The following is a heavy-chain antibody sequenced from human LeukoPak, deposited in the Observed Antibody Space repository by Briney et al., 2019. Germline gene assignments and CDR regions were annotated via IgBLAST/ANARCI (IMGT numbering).Heavy chain of an antibody. Sequence: ASVKVSCKASGYTFTGYYMHWVRQAPGQGLEWMGWINPNSGGTNYAQKFQGWVTMTRDTSISTAYMELSRLRSDDTAVYYCARDRKGGDGSGSYIYDAFDIWGQGTMVTVSS. J-gene: IGHJ3*02. CDR1: GYTFTGYY. D-gene: IGHD3-10*01. CDR3: ARDRKGGDGSGSYIYDAFDI. V-gene: IGHV1-2*04. CDR2: INPNSGGT.